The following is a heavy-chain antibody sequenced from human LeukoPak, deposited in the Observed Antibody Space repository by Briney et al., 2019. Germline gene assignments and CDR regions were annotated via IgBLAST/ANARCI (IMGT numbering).Heavy chain of an antibody. D-gene: IGHD6-13*01. Sequence: GGSLRLSCAASGFTFSSYGMHWVRQAPGKGLEWVAVISYDGSNKYYADSVKGRFTISRDNSKNTLYLQMNTLRAEDTAIYYCANQIAAAVYGRDYWGQGTLVTVSS. CDR3: ANQIAAAVYGRDY. J-gene: IGHJ4*02. V-gene: IGHV3-30*18. CDR2: ISYDGSNK. CDR1: GFTFSSYG.